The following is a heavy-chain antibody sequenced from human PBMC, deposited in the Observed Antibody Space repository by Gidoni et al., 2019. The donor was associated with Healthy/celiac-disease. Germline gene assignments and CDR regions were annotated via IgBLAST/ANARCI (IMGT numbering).Heavy chain of an antibody. Sequence: QLQLVESGGGVVEPGRSLRLSCAASGFTFSSYGMHMVRQAPGKGLELVAVISYDGSNKYYADSVKGRFTISRDNSKNTLYLQMNSLRAEDTAVYYCAKDGPPGVYCSGGSCYYYYYGMDVWGQGTTVTVSS. CDR2: ISYDGSNK. CDR3: AKDGPPGVYCSGGSCYYYYYGMDV. D-gene: IGHD2-15*01. V-gene: IGHV3-30*18. J-gene: IGHJ6*02. CDR1: GFTFSSYG.